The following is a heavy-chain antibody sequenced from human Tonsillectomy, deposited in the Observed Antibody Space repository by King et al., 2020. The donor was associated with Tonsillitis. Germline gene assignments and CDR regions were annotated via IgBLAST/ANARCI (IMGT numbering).Heavy chain of an antibody. CDR2: ISWDGHTT. D-gene: IGHD2-15*01. CDR3: LTAYCSVSTCYPGGHYYGMDV. Sequence: VQLVESGGVVVQPGGSLRLSCAASGFTFDDYTMHWVRQAPGKGLEWVSLISWDGHTTYYSDSVKGRFTISRDNSKNSLYLQMNSLRSEDTALYYCLTAYCSVSTCYPGGHYYGMDVWGQGTTVTVSS. V-gene: IGHV3-43*01. CDR1: GFTFDDYT. J-gene: IGHJ6*02.